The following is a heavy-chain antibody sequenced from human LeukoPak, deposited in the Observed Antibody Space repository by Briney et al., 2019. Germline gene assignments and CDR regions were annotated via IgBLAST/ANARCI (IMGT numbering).Heavy chain of an antibody. J-gene: IGHJ4*02. V-gene: IGHV3-23*01. CDR2: ISRSDDNT. D-gene: IGHD6-13*01. CDR3: ANHPGGSWYLIGY. Sequence: GGSLRLSCAASGFTFSSSAMSWVRQVPGKGLEWVSAISRSDDNTYYADSVKGRFTIFRDSSENILYLYVSSLRAEDTAIYYCANHPGGSWYLIGYWGQGTLVTVSS. CDR1: GFTFSSSA.